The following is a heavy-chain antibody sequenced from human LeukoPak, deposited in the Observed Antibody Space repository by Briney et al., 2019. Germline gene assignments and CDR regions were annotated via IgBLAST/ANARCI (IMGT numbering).Heavy chain of an antibody. CDR3: ARGASSIVAVITTDFDY. Sequence: GGSLRLSCVASGFTVSSNCMSWVRQAPGKGLEWVSVIYSDGSTYFSDSVKGRFTISRDNSKNTLHLQMNSLRAEDTAVYYCARGASSIVAVITTDFDYWGQGTLVTVSS. D-gene: IGHD3-22*01. CDR2: IYSDGST. J-gene: IGHJ4*02. V-gene: IGHV3-53*01. CDR1: GFTVSSNC.